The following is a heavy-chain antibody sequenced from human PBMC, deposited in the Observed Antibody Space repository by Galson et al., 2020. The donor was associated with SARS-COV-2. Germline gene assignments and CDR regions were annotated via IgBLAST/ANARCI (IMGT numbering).Heavy chain of an antibody. D-gene: IGHD3-16*01. CDR1: GFSISSGYC. CDR3: ARLAAGGIDY. Sequence: SKTLSLTCAVSGFSISSGYCWGCIRQPPGKGLEWIGSICHSGSTYYNPSLESRVTVSVDTSKNHFSLKLNSVTAADTAVYYCARLAAGGIDYWGQGTLVTVSS. CDR2: ICHSGST. J-gene: IGHJ4*02. V-gene: IGHV4-38-2*01.